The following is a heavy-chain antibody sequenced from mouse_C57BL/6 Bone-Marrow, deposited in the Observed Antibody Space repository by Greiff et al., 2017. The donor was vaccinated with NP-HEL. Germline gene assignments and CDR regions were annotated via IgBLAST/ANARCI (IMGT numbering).Heavy chain of an antibody. J-gene: IGHJ4*01. CDR3: ARCWEGAMEY. V-gene: IGHV1-63*01. D-gene: IGHD4-1*01. CDR1: GYTFTNYW. Sequence: QVQLQQSGAELVRPGTSVKMSCKASGYTFTNYWIGWAKQRPGHGLEWIGDIYPGGGYTNYNEKFKGKATLTADKSSSTAYMQFSSLTSEDSAIYCCARCWEGAMEYWGQGTSVTVST. CDR2: IYPGGGYT.